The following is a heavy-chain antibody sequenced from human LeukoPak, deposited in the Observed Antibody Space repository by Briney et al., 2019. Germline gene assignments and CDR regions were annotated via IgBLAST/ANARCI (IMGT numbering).Heavy chain of an antibody. V-gene: IGHV3-7*01. Sequence: PGGSLRPSCAASGFTFSNYWMNWVRQAPGKGLEWVANIKQDGSEKYYVDSVKGRFTISTDNAKNSLYLQMNSLRAEDTGVYYCARVRSYWGQGTLVTVSS. D-gene: IGHD3-10*01. J-gene: IGHJ4*02. CDR3: ARVRSY. CDR2: IKQDGSEK. CDR1: GFTFSNYW.